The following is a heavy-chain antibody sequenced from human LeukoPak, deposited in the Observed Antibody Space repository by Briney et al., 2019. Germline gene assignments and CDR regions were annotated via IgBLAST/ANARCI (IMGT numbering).Heavy chain of an antibody. D-gene: IGHD3-3*01. CDR1: GGSISSGGYS. CDR3: ARGFGVVTLFDY. V-gene: IGHV4-30-4*07. J-gene: IGHJ4*02. CDR2: IYYSGST. Sequence: SQTLSLTCAVSGGSISSGGYSWSWIRQPPGKGLEWIGYIYYSGSTYYNPSLKSRVTISVDTSKNQFSLKLSSVTAADTAVYYCARGFGVVTLFDYWGQGTLVTVSS.